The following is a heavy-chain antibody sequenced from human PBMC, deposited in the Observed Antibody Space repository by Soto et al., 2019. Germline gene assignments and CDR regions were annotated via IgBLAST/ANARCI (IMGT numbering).Heavy chain of an antibody. Sequence: QVQLVQSGAEVKKPGASVKVSCKASGYTFTSYGISWVRQAPGQGLEWMGGISAYNGNTNYAQKLQGRVTMTTDTSTSTAYMELRSLRSDDTAVYYCAREPDYYDSSGPGYYGMDVWGQGTTVTVSS. CDR1: GYTFTSYG. D-gene: IGHD3-22*01. CDR3: AREPDYYDSSGPGYYGMDV. CDR2: ISAYNGNT. J-gene: IGHJ6*02. V-gene: IGHV1-18*01.